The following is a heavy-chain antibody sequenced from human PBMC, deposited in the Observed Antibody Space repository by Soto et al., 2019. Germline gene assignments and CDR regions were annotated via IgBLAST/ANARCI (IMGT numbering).Heavy chain of an antibody. V-gene: IGHV3-33*01. D-gene: IGHD3-10*01. CDR2: IWYDGSNK. Sequence: QVQLVESGGGVVQPGRSLRLSCAASGSTFSNSGMHWVRQAPGKGLEWVAVIWYDGSNKYYADSVQGRFTISRDNSTNTLYLQMNGLGAEDTAVYYCARDLTYYGSGSPTIDYWGQGTLVIVSS. J-gene: IGHJ4*02. CDR1: GSTFSNSG. CDR3: ARDLTYYGSGSPTIDY.